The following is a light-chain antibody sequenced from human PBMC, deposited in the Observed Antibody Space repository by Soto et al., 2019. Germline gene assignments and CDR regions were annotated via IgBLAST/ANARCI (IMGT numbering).Light chain of an antibody. CDR2: DAY. CDR3: KQRSNWPST. Sequence: EIVLTQSPATLSLSPGERATLSCRASQSVSGYLAWYQQKPGQAPRLLMYDAYNRATGIPARFSGSGSGTDCTLTISSLEHEDFAVYYCKQRSNWPSTFGGGTKVEIK. V-gene: IGKV3-11*01. CDR1: QSVSGY. J-gene: IGKJ4*01.